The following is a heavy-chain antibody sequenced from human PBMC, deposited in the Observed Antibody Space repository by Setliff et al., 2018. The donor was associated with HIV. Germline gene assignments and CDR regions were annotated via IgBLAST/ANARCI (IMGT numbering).Heavy chain of an antibody. D-gene: IGHD6-13*01. V-gene: IGHV4-39*01. Sequence: PSETLSLTCAVYGASISVSNSYWGWIRQPPGKRLEWRGSIDQSGSTSSNPSLSSRLTISADTSKNQVSLRLSYVTAADTGVYYCARHRDPPGSRWIYYYYYMDLWGEGTTVTVSS. CDR1: GASISVSNSY. J-gene: IGHJ6*03. CDR3: ARHRDPPGSRWIYYYYYMDL. CDR2: IDQSGST.